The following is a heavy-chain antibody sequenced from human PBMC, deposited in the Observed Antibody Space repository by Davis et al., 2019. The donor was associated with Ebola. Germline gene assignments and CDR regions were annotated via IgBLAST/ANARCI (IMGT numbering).Heavy chain of an antibody. V-gene: IGHV4-34*01. CDR2: INHSGST. J-gene: IGHJ4*02. D-gene: IGHD2/OR15-2a*01. CDR3: ARGPSILGFDY. CDR1: GGSFSGYY. Sequence: GSLRLSCAVYGGSFSGYYWSWIRQPPGKGLEWIGEINHSGSTNYNPSLKSRVTISVDTSKNQFSLKLSSVTAADTAVYYCARGPSILGFDYWGQGTLVTVSS.